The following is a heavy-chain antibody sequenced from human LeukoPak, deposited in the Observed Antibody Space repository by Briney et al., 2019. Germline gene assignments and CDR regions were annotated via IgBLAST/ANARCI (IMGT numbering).Heavy chain of an antibody. D-gene: IGHD6-6*01. CDR3: AKAQDSTRHPLDY. Sequence: GGSLRLSCAASGFTFSSYAMNWVRQAPGKGLEWVSTISGTGGTTYYADSVKGRFTISRDNSKNTLYLQMNSLRAEDTAVYYCAKAQDSTRHPLDYWGQGTLVTVSS. CDR1: GFTFSSYA. CDR2: ISGTGGTT. V-gene: IGHV3-23*01. J-gene: IGHJ4*02.